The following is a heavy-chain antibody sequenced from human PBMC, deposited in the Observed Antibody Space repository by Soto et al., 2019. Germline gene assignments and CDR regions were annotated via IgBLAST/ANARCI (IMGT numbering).Heavy chain of an antibody. CDR1: GGSISNYY. CDR2: ISYSGST. Sequence: SETLSLTCTVSGGSISNYYRSWIRQPPGKGLECIGYISYSGSTNYNPSLKSRVTISVDTSKNQFSLNLSSVTAADTAVYYCARGYTWLDYWGQGTLVTVSS. D-gene: IGHD5-12*01. V-gene: IGHV4-59*01. J-gene: IGHJ4*02. CDR3: ARGYTWLDY.